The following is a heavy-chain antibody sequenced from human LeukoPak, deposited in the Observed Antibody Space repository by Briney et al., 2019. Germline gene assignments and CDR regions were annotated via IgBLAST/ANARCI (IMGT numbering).Heavy chain of an antibody. CDR1: GGSISSNF. Sequence: PSETLSLTCTVSGGSISSNFWSWIRQPAGKGLEWIGRIYSSGSTNYNPSLKSRVTMSVDTSKNQFSLKLSSVTAADTAVYYCARDAGLRIFDHWGQGTLVTVSS. J-gene: IGHJ4*02. CDR2: IYSSGST. V-gene: IGHV4-4*07. CDR3: ARDAGLRIFDH. D-gene: IGHD2-15*01.